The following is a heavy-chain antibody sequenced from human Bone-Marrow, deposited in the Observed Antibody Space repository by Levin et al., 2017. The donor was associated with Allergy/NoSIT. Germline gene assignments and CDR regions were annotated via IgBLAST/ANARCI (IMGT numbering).Heavy chain of an antibody. CDR2: ISYDGSNK. CDR1: GFTFSSYG. J-gene: IGHJ5*02. Sequence: GESLKISCAASGFTFSSYGMHWVRQAPGKGLEWVAVISYDGSNKYYADSVKGRFTISRDNSKNTLYLQMNSLRAEDTAVYYCAKWARVLGYSGYDFRGPGWFDPWGQGTLVTVSS. V-gene: IGHV3-30*18. D-gene: IGHD5-12*01. CDR3: AKWARVLGYSGYDFRGPGWFDP.